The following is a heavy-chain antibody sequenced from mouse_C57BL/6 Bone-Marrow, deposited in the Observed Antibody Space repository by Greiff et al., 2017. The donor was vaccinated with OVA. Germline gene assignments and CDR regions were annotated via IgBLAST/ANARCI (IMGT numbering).Heavy chain of an antibody. V-gene: IGHV1-64*01. Sequence: QVQLQQPGAELVKPGASVKLSCKASGYTFTSYWMHWVKQRPGQGLEWIGMIHPNSGSTNYNEKFKSKATLTVDKSSSTAYMQLSSLTSEDSAVYYCARGGLLLAYWGQGTLVTVSA. CDR1: GYTFTSYW. D-gene: IGHD2-3*01. CDR3: ARGGLLLAY. CDR2: IHPNSGST. J-gene: IGHJ3*01.